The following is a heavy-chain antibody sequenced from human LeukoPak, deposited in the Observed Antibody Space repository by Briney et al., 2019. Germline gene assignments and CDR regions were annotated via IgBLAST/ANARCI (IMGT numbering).Heavy chain of an antibody. CDR1: GGSISSYY. V-gene: IGHV4-59*01. CDR2: IYYSGST. J-gene: IGHJ4*02. D-gene: IGHD3-10*02. CDR3: ARDDYYVGGFDY. Sequence: SETLSLTCTVSGGSISSYYWSWIRQPPGKGLEWIGYIYYSGSTNYNPSLKSRVTISVDTSKNQFSLKLSSVTAADTAVYYCARDDYYVGGFDYWGQGTLVTLSS.